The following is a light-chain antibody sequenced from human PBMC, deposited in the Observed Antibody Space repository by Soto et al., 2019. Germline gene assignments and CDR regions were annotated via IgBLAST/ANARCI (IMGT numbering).Light chain of an antibody. V-gene: IGLV2-14*01. CDR3: SSYTSSSTLV. CDR1: SSDVGGYKY. J-gene: IGLJ2*01. CDR2: EVS. Sequence: QSALTQPASVSGSPGQSITISCTGTSSDVGGYKYVSWYQQHPGKAPKLMIYEVSNRPSGVSNRFSGSKSGNTASLTISGLQAEDGADYYCSSYTSSSTLVFGGGTKVTVL.